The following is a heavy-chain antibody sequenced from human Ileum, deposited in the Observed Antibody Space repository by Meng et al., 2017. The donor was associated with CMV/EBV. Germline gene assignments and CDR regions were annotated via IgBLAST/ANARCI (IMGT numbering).Heavy chain of an antibody. CDR1: GYTFTGDS. CDR2: INPSGGST. Sequence: ASVKVSCKSSGYTFTGDSMHWVRQAPGQGLEWMGIINPSGGSTTYAQKFQGRVTMTTDTSTSTVYMELSSLRSEDTAVYYCARDYCSSTSCYRLGPWGQGTLVTV. J-gene: IGHJ5*02. V-gene: IGHV1-46*01. D-gene: IGHD2-2*01. CDR3: ARDYCSSTSCYRLGP.